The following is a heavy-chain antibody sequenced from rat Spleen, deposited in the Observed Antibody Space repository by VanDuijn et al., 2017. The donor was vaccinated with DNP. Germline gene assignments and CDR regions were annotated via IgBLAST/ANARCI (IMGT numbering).Heavy chain of an antibody. Sequence: EVQLQESGPGLVKPSQSLSLTCSVTGYSITSNYWAWIRKFPGNKMEWIGYISYSGSTGYNPSLKSRISITRDTSRNHFFLHLISVTTEDTATYYCARWTRYFDYWGQGVMVTVSS. J-gene: IGHJ2*01. CDR1: GYSITSNY. D-gene: IGHD1-7*01. V-gene: IGHV3-1*01. CDR3: ARWTRYFDY. CDR2: ISYSGST.